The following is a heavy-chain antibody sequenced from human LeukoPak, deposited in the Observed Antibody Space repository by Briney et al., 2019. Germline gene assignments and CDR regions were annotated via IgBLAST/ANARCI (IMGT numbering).Heavy chain of an antibody. CDR3: ARGRTMITFGGVSDY. J-gene: IGHJ4*02. CDR2: ISWDGGST. D-gene: IGHD3-16*01. V-gene: IGHV3-43*01. CDR1: GFTFDDYT. Sequence: PGGSLRLSCAASGFTFDDYTIHWVRQAPGQGLEWVSLISWDGGSTYYADSVKGRFTISRDNTKNSLYLQMNSLRAEDTAVYYCARGRTMITFGGVSDYWGQGTLVTVSS.